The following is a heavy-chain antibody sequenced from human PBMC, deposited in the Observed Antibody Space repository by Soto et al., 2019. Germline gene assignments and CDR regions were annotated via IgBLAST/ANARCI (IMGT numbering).Heavy chain of an antibody. D-gene: IGHD6-6*01. CDR3: VVCGDSLSGSSDFYYFDY. CDR1: GFTFSSYS. Sequence: EVQLVESGGGLVKPGGSLRLSCAASGFTFSSYSMNWVRQAPGKGLEWVSSISSSSSYIYYADSAKGRFTISRDNAKHPLYLQMNSLRAEDTAVYYCVVCGDSLSGSSDFYYFDYWGRGSLVPVSS. V-gene: IGHV3-21*01. J-gene: IGHJ4*02. CDR2: ISSSSSYI.